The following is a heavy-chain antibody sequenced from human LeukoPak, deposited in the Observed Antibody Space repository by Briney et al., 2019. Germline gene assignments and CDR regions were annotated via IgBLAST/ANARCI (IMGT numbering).Heavy chain of an antibody. D-gene: IGHD2-2*01. CDR3: ARGGPRVIVVVPAAKNWFDP. J-gene: IGHJ5*02. V-gene: IGHV1-2*02. CDR2: INPNSGGT. Sequence: ASVKVSCKASGYTFTGYYMHWVRQAPGQGLEWMGWINPNSGGTNYAQKFQGRVTMTRDTPISTAYMELSRLRSDDTAVYYCARGGPRVIVVVPAAKNWFDPWGQGTLVTVSS. CDR1: GYTFTGYY.